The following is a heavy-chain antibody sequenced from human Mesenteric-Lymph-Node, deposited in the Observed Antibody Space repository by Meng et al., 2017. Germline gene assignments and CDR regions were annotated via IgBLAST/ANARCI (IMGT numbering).Heavy chain of an antibody. D-gene: IGHD2-8*01. CDR1: GFSFSSYA. V-gene: IGHV3-30*01. J-gene: IGHJ3*02. CDR2: ISYDGSKK. CDR3: ARDISYCTNGKCSKYDAFDI. Sequence: GGSLRLSCAASGFSFSSYAMHWVRQAPGKGLEWVAVISYDGSKKCYAELVKGRLTISRDNSENTLYLQMNSLRAEDTAVYYCARDISYCTNGKCSKYDAFDIWGQGTMVTVSS.